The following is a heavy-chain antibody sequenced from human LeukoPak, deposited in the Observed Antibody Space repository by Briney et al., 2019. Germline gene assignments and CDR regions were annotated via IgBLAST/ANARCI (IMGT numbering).Heavy chain of an antibody. D-gene: IGHD5-12*01. CDR3: ARAAPGTYSGYDYGLTHPYNWFDP. CDR1: GGTFSSYA. Sequence: ASVKVSCKASGGTFSSYAISWVRQAPGQGLEWMGGIIPIFGTANYAQKFQGRVTITADKSTSTAYMELSSLRSEDTAVYYCARAAPGTYSGYDYGLTHPYNWFDPWGQGTLVTVSS. J-gene: IGHJ5*02. V-gene: IGHV1-69*06. CDR2: IIPIFGTA.